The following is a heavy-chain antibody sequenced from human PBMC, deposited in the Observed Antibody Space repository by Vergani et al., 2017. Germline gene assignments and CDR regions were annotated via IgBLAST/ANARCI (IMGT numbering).Heavy chain of an antibody. CDR1: GYSISSGYY. CDR2: IYHSGST. CDR3: ARQDFITMVRGAKGAFDI. Sequence: QVQLQESGPGLVKPSETLSLTCAVSGYSISSGYYWGWIRQPPGEGLEWIGSIYHSGSTYYNPSLKSRVTISVDTSKNQFSLKLSSVTAADTAVYYCARQDFITMVRGAKGAFDIWGQGTMVTVSS. J-gene: IGHJ3*02. D-gene: IGHD3-10*01. V-gene: IGHV4-38-2*01.